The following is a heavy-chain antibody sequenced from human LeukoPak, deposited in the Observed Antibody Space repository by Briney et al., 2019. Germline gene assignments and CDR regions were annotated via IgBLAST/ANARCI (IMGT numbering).Heavy chain of an antibody. CDR1: GFTFTSYG. Sequence: AGSLRLSCAASGFTFTSYGMFWVSQAPGKGLEWVAFIKYDGDNPFYKDSVKGRFTIWRDNSRNNLYMQMTSLSAEDMAVSYCAKVGVHDRSGHFYNMDVWGKESAVTVSS. CDR3: AKVGVHDRSGHFYNMDV. CDR2: IKYDGDNP. J-gene: IGHJ6*03. D-gene: IGHD3-22*01. V-gene: IGHV3-30*02.